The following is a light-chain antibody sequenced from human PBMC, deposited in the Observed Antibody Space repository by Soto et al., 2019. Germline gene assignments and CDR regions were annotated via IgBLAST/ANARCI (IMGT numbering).Light chain of an antibody. CDR2: GAS. Sequence: EIGMTQSPATLSVSPGERATLSCRASQSVSSNLAWYQQKPGQAPRLLIYGASTRATGIPARFSGSGSGTEFTLTISSLQSEDFAVYYCQQYNKWPPRTFGQGTRVAIK. CDR1: QSVSSN. V-gene: IGKV3-15*01. J-gene: IGKJ1*01. CDR3: QQYNKWPPRT.